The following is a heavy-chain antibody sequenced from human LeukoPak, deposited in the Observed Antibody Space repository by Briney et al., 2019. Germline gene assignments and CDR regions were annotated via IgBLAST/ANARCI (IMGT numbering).Heavy chain of an antibody. D-gene: IGHD6-6*01. J-gene: IGHJ4*02. CDR2: IYWDDDK. V-gene: IGHV2-5*08. CDR1: GFSLSTSGMC. CDR3: AHSQAARPLALL. Sequence: QTLTLTCTFSGFSLSTSGMCVSWIRQPPGKALEWLALIYWDDDKRYSPSLKSRLTITKDTSKNQVVLTMTNMDPVDTATYYCAHSQAARPLALLWGQGTLVTVSS.